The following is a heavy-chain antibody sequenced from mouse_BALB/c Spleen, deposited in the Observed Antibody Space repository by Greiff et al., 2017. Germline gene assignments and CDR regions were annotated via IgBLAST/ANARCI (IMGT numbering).Heavy chain of an antibody. CDR1: GFAFSSYD. J-gene: IGHJ4*01. CDR3: ARRLRGYAMDY. Sequence: EVKVVESGGGLVKPGGSLKLSCAASGFAFSSYDMSWVRQTPEKRLEWVAYISSGGGSTYYPDTVKGRFTISRDNAKNTLYLQMSSLKSEDTAMYYCARRLRGYAMDYWGQGTSVTVSS. D-gene: IGHD1-2*01. V-gene: IGHV5-12-1*01. CDR2: ISSGGGST.